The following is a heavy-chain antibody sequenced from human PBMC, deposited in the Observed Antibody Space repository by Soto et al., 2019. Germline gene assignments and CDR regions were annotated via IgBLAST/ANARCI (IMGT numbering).Heavy chain of an antibody. J-gene: IGHJ4*02. D-gene: IGHD1-7*01. CDR2: SRNRANSYTT. V-gene: IGHV3-72*01. CDR1: GFTLSDHY. Sequence: PGGSLRLSCAASGFTLSDHYMDWVRQAPGKGLDWVGRSRNRANSYTTEYAASVKGRFTISRDDSKSSVYLQMNSLETEDTAVYYCVRAARSGTTHFDYWGQGTLVTVSS. CDR3: VRAARSGTTHFDY.